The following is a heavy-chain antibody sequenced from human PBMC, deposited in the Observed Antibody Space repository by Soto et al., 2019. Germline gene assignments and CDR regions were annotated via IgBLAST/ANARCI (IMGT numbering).Heavy chain of an antibody. V-gene: IGHV3-33*01. J-gene: IGHJ4*02. CDR1: GFTFSSYG. Sequence: PGGSLRLSCAASGFTFSSYGMHWVRQAPGKGLEWVAVIWYDGSNKYYADSVKGRFTISRDNSKNTLYLQMNSLRAEDTAVYYCARDSLYGYGSGSPGYWGQGTQVTV. CDR3: ARDSLYGYGSGSPGY. D-gene: IGHD3-10*01. CDR2: IWYDGSNK.